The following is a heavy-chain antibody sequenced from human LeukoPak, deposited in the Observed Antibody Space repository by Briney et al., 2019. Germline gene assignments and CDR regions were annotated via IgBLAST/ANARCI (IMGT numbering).Heavy chain of an antibody. D-gene: IGHD6-13*01. CDR1: GGSISSSGYY. CDR3: ARGLIAAAGSHAFDI. Sequence: PSETLSLTCTVSGGSISSSGYYWGWIRQPPGKGLEWIASIYYSGSTYYNPSLKSRVTISVDTSKNQLSLKLSSLTAADTAVYYCARGLIAAAGSHAFDIWGQGTMVTVSS. V-gene: IGHV4-39*01. J-gene: IGHJ3*02. CDR2: IYYSGST.